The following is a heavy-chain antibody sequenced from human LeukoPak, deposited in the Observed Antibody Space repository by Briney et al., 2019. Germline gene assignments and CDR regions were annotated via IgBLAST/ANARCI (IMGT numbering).Heavy chain of an antibody. CDR1: GYTFTGYY. D-gene: IGHD3-3*01. CDR2: INPNSGGT. J-gene: IGHJ4*02. CDR3: ARETGIPYYDFWSGSDY. V-gene: IGHV1-2*06. Sequence: ASVKVSCKASGYTFTGYYMHWVRQAPGQGLEWMGRINPNSGGTNYAQNFQGRVTMTRDTSISTAYMALSRLRFDDTAVYYCARETGIPYYDFWSGSDYWGQGTLVTVSS.